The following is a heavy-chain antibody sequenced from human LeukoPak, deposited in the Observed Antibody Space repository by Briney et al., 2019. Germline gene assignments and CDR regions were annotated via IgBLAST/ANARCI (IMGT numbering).Heavy chain of an antibody. CDR1: GGSISSGGYY. Sequence: SETLSLTCTVSGGSISSGGYYWSWLRQHPGKELEWVGYINYSGSTYYNPSLKSRVTIAVDTSKNQFSLKLSSVTAADTAVYYCARGGYYYDSSDYFPLFDIWGQGTMVTVSS. D-gene: IGHD3-22*01. CDR2: INYSGST. V-gene: IGHV4-31*03. J-gene: IGHJ3*02. CDR3: ARGGYYYDSSDYFPLFDI.